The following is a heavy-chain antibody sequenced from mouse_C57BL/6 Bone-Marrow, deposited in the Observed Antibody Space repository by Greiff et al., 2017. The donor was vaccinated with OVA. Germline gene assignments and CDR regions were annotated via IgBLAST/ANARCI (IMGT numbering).Heavy chain of an antibody. Sequence: QVQLQQPGAELVKPGASVTLSCKASGYTFTSYWLHWVKQRPGRGLEWIGRIDPNSGGTKYNEKFKSKATLTVDKPSSTAYMQLSSLTAEDSAVYYGARGRRWLLRAWFAYWGQGTLVTVSA. V-gene: IGHV1-72*01. J-gene: IGHJ3*01. CDR3: ARGRRWLLRAWFAY. CDR1: GYTFTSYW. D-gene: IGHD2-3*01. CDR2: IDPNSGGT.